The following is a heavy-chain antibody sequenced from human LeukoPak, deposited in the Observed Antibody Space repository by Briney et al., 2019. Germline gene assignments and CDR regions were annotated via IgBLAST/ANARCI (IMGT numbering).Heavy chain of an antibody. V-gene: IGHV3-48*01. CDR2: ITSGSSAK. CDR1: GFTFSTYS. CDR3: TRDQEGSDY. Sequence: PGGSLRLSCVASGFTFSTYSMNWVRQAPGKGLEWVSYITSGSSAKYYADSVKGRFTISRDNAENSLYLQMNSLRAEDTAVYYCTRDQEGSDYWGQGTLVTVSS. J-gene: IGHJ4*02.